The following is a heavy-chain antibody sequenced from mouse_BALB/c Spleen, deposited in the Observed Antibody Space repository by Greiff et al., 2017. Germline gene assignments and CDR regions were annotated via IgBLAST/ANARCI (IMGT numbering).Heavy chain of an antibody. Sequence: EVQRVESGGGLVKPGGSLKLSCAASGFTFSDYYMYWVRQTPEKRLEWVATISDGGSYTYYPDSVKGRFTISRDNAKNNLYLQMSSLKSEDTAMYYCARDRGLRRAMDYWGQGTSVTVSS. CDR2: ISDGGSYT. J-gene: IGHJ4*01. V-gene: IGHV5-4*02. CDR1: GFTFSDYY. D-gene: IGHD2-4*01. CDR3: ARDRGLRRAMDY.